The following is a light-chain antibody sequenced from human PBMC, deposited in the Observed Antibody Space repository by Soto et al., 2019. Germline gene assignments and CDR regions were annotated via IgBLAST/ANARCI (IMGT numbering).Light chain of an antibody. CDR3: QHYNSDPLT. Sequence: DIQMTQSPSTLSASVGDRVTITCRASQTISSWLAWYQQKPGNAPKLLIYDASSLESGVPSRFSGSGSWTEFTLTISSLQPDDFATYYCQHYNSDPLTFGGGTKVEIK. J-gene: IGKJ4*01. V-gene: IGKV1-5*01. CDR1: QTISSW. CDR2: DAS.